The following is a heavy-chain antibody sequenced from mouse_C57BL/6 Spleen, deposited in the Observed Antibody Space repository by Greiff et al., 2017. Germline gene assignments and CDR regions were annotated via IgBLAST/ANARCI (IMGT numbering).Heavy chain of an antibody. CDR3: ASHYSNYFDY. Sequence: EVKVVESGGGLVKPGGSLKLSCAASGFTFSSYTMSWVRQTPEKRLEWVATISGGGGNTYYPDSVKGRFTISRDNAKNTLYLQMSSLRSEDTALYYCASHYSNYFDYWGQGTTLTVSS. CDR1: GFTFSSYT. CDR2: ISGGGGNT. J-gene: IGHJ2*01. V-gene: IGHV5-9*01. D-gene: IGHD2-5*01.